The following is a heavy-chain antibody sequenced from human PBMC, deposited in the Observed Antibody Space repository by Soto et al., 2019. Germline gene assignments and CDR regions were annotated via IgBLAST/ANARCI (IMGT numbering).Heavy chain of an antibody. J-gene: IGHJ4*02. CDR1: GFTVSSANY. CDR2: IGIGSSTK. CDR3: AKGYYGSGSWDY. V-gene: IGHV3-48*01. Sequence: GGSLRLSCVVSGFTVSSANYMSWVRQAPGKGLEWVSYIGIGSSTKYYADSVKGRFTISRDNAKNSLYLQMNSLRAEDTAVYYCAKGYYGSGSWDYWGQGTPVTVSS. D-gene: IGHD3-10*01.